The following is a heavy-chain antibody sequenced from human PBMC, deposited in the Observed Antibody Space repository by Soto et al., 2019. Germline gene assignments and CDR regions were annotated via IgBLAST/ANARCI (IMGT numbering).Heavy chain of an antibody. CDR3: AREGHIVVVTAIPRLASGWFDP. CDR2: ISYDGSNK. CDR1: GFTFSSYA. J-gene: IGHJ5*02. Sequence: QVQLVESGGGVVQPGRSLRLSCAASGFTFSSYAMHWVRQAPGKGLEWVAVISYDGSNKYYADSVKGRFTISRDNSKNTLYQQMNSLRADDTAVYYCAREGHIVVVTAIPRLASGWFDPWGQGTLVTVSS. D-gene: IGHD2-21*02. V-gene: IGHV3-30-3*01.